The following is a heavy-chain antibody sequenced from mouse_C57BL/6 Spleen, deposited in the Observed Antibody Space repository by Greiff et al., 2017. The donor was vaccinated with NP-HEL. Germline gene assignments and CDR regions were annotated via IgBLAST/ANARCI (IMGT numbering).Heavy chain of an antibody. CDR3: TPYYSFAY. CDR2: IDPGNGDT. D-gene: IGHD2-10*01. Sequence: EVQLQQSGAELVRPGASVKLSCTASGFNIKDDYMHWVKQRPEQGLEWIGWIDPGNGDTEYASKFQGKATITADTSSNTAYLQLSSLTSEDTAVYYCTPYYSFAYWGQGTLVTVSA. CDR1: GFNIKDDY. V-gene: IGHV14-4*01. J-gene: IGHJ3*01.